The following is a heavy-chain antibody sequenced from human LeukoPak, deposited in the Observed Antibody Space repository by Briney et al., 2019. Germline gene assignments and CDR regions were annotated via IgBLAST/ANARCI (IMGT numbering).Heavy chain of an antibody. Sequence: GGSLRLSCAASGFTFSSYSMNWVCQAPGKGLEWVSSISSSGGYIYYADSVKGRFTVSRDNAKNSLFLLMNSLKAEDTAVYYCARGGYFDYWGQGTLVTVSS. CDR1: GFTFSSYS. CDR2: ISSSGGYI. J-gene: IGHJ4*02. V-gene: IGHV3-21*01. CDR3: ARGGYFDY.